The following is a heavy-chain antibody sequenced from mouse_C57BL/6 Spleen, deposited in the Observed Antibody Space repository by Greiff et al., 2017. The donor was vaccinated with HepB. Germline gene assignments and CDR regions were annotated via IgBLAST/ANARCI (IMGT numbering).Heavy chain of an antibody. V-gene: IGHV1-15*01. J-gene: IGHJ2*01. CDR2: IDPETGGT. CDR1: GYTFTDYE. CDR3: TRGRGTTVVAHFDY. Sequence: VQLQQSGAELVRPGASVTLSCKASGYTFTDYEMHWVKQTPVHGLEWIGAIDPETGGTAYNQKFKGKAILTADKSSSTAYMELRSLTSEDSAVYYCTRGRGTTVVAHFDYWGQGTTLTVSS. D-gene: IGHD1-1*01.